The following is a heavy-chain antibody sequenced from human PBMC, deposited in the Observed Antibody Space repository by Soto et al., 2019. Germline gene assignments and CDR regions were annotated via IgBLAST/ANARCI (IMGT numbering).Heavy chain of an antibody. CDR2: VFYSGST. D-gene: IGHD2-8*02. CDR3: AKEFCLPTGCNGRWLHP. V-gene: IGHV4-59*01. CDR1: GGSISSFY. J-gene: IGHJ5*02. Sequence: VQLQESGPGLAKPSETLSLTCTVSGGSISSFYWSWIRQPPGKGLEWIGNVFYSGSTIYNPSPNSRVTISVDTSNNQFSLTLSSVPAADPAVYYCAKEFCLPTGCNGRWLHPWGPGNLITVSS.